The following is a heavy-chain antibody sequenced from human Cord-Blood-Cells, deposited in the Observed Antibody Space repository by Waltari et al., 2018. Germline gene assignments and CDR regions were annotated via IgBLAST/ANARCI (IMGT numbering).Heavy chain of an antibody. CDR1: GYTFTSYY. J-gene: IGHJ3*02. CDR3: ARVYPLSVSYYDAFDI. D-gene: IGHD1-26*01. Sequence: QVQLVQSGAEVKKPGASVKVSCKASGYTFTSYYMHWVRQAPGQGLEWMGIINPSGGSTSDAQKFQGRVTMTMDTSTSTVYMDLSSLRSEDTALYYCARVYPLSVSYYDAFDIRGQGTMVTVSS. V-gene: IGHV1-46*01. CDR2: INPSGGST.